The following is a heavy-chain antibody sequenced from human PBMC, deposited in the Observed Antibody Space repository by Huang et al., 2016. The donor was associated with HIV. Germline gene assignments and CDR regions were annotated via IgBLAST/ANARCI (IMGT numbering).Heavy chain of an antibody. J-gene: IGHJ5*02. V-gene: IGHV3-7*04. CDR2: VNQDGFER. CDR1: GFMFTNYW. Sequence: EVQLVESGGGLVQPGGSLRFSCVGSGFMFTNYWFSWVRQAPGKGLEGVANVNQDGFERNYVDSVKGRFTISRDNARTSLYLQLTSLRAEDTAVYFCVRGSGREWLDPWGQGTLVTVSS. CDR3: VRGSGREWLDP.